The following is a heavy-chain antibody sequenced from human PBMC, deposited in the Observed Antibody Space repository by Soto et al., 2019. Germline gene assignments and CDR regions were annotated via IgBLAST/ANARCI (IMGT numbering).Heavy chain of an antibody. CDR3: ARLDIVGGYYFDY. J-gene: IGHJ4*02. V-gene: IGHV4-59*01. CDR2: IYYRGST. Sequence: PSEALSRTCTVSGGSITSYYWIWIRQPPGKGLEWIGYIYYRGSTNYNPSLKSRVTISVDRSKNQFSLMLTSVTAADTAVYFCARLDIVGGYYFDYWGQGTLVTVSS. CDR1: GGSITSYY. D-gene: IGHD3-16*01.